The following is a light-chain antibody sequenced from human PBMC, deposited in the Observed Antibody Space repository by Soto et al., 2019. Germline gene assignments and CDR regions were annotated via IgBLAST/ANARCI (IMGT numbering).Light chain of an antibody. CDR2: EVS. Sequence: QSVLTQPASVSGSPGQSITISCTGTSSDVGSYNLVSWYQQHPGKAPKLIIYEVSERPSGVSHRFSGSKTGNTASLTISGLQAEDEADYYCCSYATPRLFGGGTKLTVL. J-gene: IGLJ2*01. V-gene: IGLV2-23*02. CDR1: SSDVGSYNL. CDR3: CSYATPRL.